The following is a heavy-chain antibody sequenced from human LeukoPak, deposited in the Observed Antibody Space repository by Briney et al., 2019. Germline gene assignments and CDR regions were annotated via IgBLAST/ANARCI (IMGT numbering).Heavy chain of an antibody. CDR2: IYYSGST. Sequence: SETLSLTCTVSGGSISSYYWSWIRQPPGKGLEWIGYIYYSGSTNYNPSLKSRVTISVDTSKNQFSLKLSSVTAADTAVYYCARVVGGTLAYCGGDCYRNAFDIWGQGTMVTVSS. V-gene: IGHV4-59*01. CDR3: ARVVGGTLAYCGGDCYRNAFDI. J-gene: IGHJ3*02. D-gene: IGHD2-21*02. CDR1: GGSISSYY.